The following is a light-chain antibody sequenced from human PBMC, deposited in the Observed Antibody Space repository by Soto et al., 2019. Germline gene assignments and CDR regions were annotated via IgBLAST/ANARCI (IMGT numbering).Light chain of an antibody. Sequence: EIVLMQSPGTLSLSPGERATLSCRASQSVSNNYVAWYQQKPGQALRLLIAGASSRATGIPDRFSGSGSGTDFTLTISRLEPEDFAVYYCQQYGSSPPLTFGGGTKVEIK. CDR1: QSVSNNY. J-gene: IGKJ4*01. V-gene: IGKV3-20*01. CDR3: QQYGSSPPLT. CDR2: GAS.